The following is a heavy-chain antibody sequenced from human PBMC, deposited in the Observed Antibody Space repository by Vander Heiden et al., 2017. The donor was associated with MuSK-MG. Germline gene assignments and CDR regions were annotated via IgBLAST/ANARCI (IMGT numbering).Heavy chain of an antibody. D-gene: IGHD3-10*01. CDR1: GYSFTSYW. V-gene: IGHV5-51*01. Sequence: EVQLVQSGAEVKKPGESLKISCKGSGYSFTSYWIGWVRQMPGKGLEWMGIIYPGDSDTRYSPSFQGQVTISADKSISTAYLQWSSLKASDTAMYYCARQGFQVVRGVVIHNWFDPWGQGTLVTVSS. CDR3: ARQGFQVVRGVVIHNWFDP. CDR2: IYPGDSDT. J-gene: IGHJ5*02.